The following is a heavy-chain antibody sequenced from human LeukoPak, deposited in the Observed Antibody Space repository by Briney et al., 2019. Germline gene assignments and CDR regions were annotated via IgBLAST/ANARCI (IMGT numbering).Heavy chain of an antibody. D-gene: IGHD5-18*01. CDR3: ARGGPYSYGYLGYYYYMDV. CDR2: ISSCGSTI. V-gene: IGHV3-48*03. Sequence: GGPLRLSCAASGFTFSSYEMIGVRQAPGKALEWVSYISSCGSTIYYADSVKGRFTISRDNAKNSLYLQMNSLRAEDTAVYYCARGGPYSYGYLGYYYYMDVWGKGTTVTISS. CDR1: GFTFSSYE. J-gene: IGHJ6*03.